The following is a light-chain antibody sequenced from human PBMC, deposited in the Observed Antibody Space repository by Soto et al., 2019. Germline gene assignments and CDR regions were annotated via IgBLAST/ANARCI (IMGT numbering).Light chain of an antibody. Sequence: IQMTQSPSTLSASVGDRVTITCRAGQSISSWLAWYQQKPGTAPKLLIYKASPLQSGVPSRFSSSGSGAEFTFPSISFQLDDSATYSCQQYKENWTFGQGTKV. CDR2: KAS. CDR1: QSISSW. CDR3: QQYKENWT. J-gene: IGKJ1*01. V-gene: IGKV1-5*03.